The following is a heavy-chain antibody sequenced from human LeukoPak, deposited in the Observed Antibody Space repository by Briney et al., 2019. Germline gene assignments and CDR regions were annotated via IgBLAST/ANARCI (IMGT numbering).Heavy chain of an antibody. CDR3: AKRGGTYSYFYYMDV. D-gene: IGHD1-26*01. J-gene: IGHJ6*03. CDR1: GFTFSSYA. CDR2: IQYDGNTK. Sequence: GGSLRLSCAASGFTFSSYAMSWVRQAPGKGLEWVAFIQYDGNTKYYVDSVKGRFTISRDTSKNTVFLQMSSLRADDTAVYYCAKRGGTYSYFYYMDVWGKGTTVTVSS. V-gene: IGHV3-30*02.